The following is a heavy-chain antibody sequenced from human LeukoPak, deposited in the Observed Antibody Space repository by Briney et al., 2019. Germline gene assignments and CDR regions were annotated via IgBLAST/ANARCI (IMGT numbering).Heavy chain of an antibody. CDR3: AKDLTIFGVVLIVLEDDY. Sequence: PGGSLRLSCAASGFTFSSYAMGWVRQAPGKGLEWVSTLSGSGGSTYYADSVKGRFTISRDNSKNTLYLQMNSLRAEDTAVYYCAKDLTIFGVVLIVLEDDYWGQGTLVTVSS. CDR1: GFTFSSYA. D-gene: IGHD3-3*01. CDR2: LSGSGGST. V-gene: IGHV3-23*01. J-gene: IGHJ4*02.